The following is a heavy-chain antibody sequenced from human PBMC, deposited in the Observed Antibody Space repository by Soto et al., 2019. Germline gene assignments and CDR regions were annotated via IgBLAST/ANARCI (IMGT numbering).Heavy chain of an antibody. CDR3: ARGLYPQLLDY. J-gene: IGHJ4*02. CDR2: INAGNGNT. CDR1: GYTFTSYA. V-gene: IGHV1-3*01. Sequence: QVQLVQSGAEVKKPGASVKVSCKASGYTFTSYAMHWVRQAPGQRLEWMGWINAGNGNTKYSQKFQGRVTITRDTSASTAYTELSSLRSEDTAVYYCARGLYPQLLDYWGQGTLVTVSS. D-gene: IGHD1-1*01.